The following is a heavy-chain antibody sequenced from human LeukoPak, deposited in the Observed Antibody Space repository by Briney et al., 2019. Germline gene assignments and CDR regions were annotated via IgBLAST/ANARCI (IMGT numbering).Heavy chain of an antibody. Sequence: PGGSLRLSCAASGFIFSNYWMSWVRRAPGRGLEWEANIKQDGSETYYVDSVRGRFTISRDNAKKSLYLQMNSLRAEDTAVYYCARDFWGAYRVDYFDYWGQGTLVTVSS. CDR1: GFIFSNYW. J-gene: IGHJ4*02. V-gene: IGHV3-7*01. CDR3: ARDFWGAYRVDYFDY. D-gene: IGHD3-3*01. CDR2: IKQDGSET.